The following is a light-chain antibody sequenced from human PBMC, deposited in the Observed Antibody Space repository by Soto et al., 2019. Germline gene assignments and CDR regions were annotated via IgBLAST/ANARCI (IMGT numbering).Light chain of an antibody. J-gene: IGKJ1*01. CDR3: QQYAGYSRT. V-gene: IGKV1-5*03. Sequence: DVQMTQSPSTLSASVGDRVTITCRASQSISGWLAWYQQRPGTAPKLMIYKASTLETGVPSRFSSSGSGTEFTLTINSLQPDDFATYYCQQYAGYSRTFGQGTKVEIK. CDR1: QSISGW. CDR2: KAS.